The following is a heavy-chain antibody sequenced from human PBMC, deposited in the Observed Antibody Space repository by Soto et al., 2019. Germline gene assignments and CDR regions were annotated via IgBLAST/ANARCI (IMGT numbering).Heavy chain of an antibody. V-gene: IGHV1-3*01. D-gene: IGHD3-22*01. Sequence: ASVKVSCKASGYTFTSYAMHWVRQAPGQRLEWMGWINAGNGNTKYSQKFQGRVTITRDTSASTAYMELSSLRSDDTAVYYCAREDSDRNWFDPWGQGTLVTVSS. CDR1: GYTFTSYA. CDR2: INAGNGNT. J-gene: IGHJ5*02. CDR3: AREDSDRNWFDP.